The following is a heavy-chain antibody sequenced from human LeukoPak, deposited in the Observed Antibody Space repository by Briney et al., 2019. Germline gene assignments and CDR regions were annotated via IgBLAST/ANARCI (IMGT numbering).Heavy chain of an antibody. J-gene: IGHJ5*02. Sequence: SETLSLTCTVSGGSISSRSYYWSWIRQPPGKSLESIGYIYYSGSTYYNPSLKSRVTISVDTSKNQFSLKLSSLTAADTAVYYCARGKMIMGPWGQGTLVTVSS. CDR3: ARGKMIMGP. V-gene: IGHV4-30-4*01. CDR2: IYYSGST. CDR1: GGSISSRSYY. D-gene: IGHD3-16*01.